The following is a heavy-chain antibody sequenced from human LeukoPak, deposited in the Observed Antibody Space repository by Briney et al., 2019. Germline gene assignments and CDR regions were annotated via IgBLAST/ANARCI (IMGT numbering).Heavy chain of an antibody. D-gene: IGHD2-2*01. CDR2: INPNSSGT. V-gene: IGHV1-2*02. CDR3: ARGGTYCSSTSCYDDWFDP. J-gene: IGHJ5*02. CDR1: GYTFTGYY. Sequence: ASVKVSCKASGYTFTGYYVHWVRQAPGQGLEWMGWINPNSSGTNYAQKFQGRVTMTRDTSISTAYMELSRLRSDDTAVYYCARGGTYCSSTSCYDDWFDPWGQGTLVTVSS.